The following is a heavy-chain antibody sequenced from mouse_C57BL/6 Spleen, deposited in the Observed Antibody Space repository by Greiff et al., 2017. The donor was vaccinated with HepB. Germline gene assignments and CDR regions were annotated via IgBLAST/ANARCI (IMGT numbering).Heavy chain of an antibody. D-gene: IGHD4-1*01. CDR3: ARYWLYYAMDY. CDR1: GYTFTDYY. CDR2: IYPGSGKT. V-gene: IGHV1-76*01. J-gene: IGHJ4*01. Sequence: VQLVESGAELVRPGASVKLSCKASGYTFTDYYINWVKQRPGQGLEWIARIYPGSGKTYYNEKFKGKATLTAEKSSSTAYMQLSSLTSEDSAVYFCARYWLYYAMDYWGQGTSVTVSS.